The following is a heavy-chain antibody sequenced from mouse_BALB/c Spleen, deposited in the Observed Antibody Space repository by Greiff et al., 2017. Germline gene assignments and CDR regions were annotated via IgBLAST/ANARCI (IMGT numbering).Heavy chain of an antibody. CDR1: GFNFKDTY. Sequence: VQLQQSGAELVKPGASVKLSCTASGFNFKDTYMHWVKQRPEQGLEWIGRIDPANGNTKYDPKFQGKATITADTSSNTAYLQLSSLTSEDTAVYYCARENSFAYWGQGTLVTVSA. V-gene: IGHV14-3*02. CDR2: IDPANGNT. J-gene: IGHJ3*01. CDR3: ARENSFAY.